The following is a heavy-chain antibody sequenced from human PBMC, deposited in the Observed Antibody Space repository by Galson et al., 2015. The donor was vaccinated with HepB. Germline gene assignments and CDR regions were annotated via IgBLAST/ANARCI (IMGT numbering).Heavy chain of an antibody. Sequence: SLRLSCAASGFTFSAYGMHWVRQAPGKGLDWVAGITYDGGSHYYADSVKGRVTISRDNLKNTLFLQVSSLRPEDTAVHYCAKVATRGQWLARWNFDYWGQGILVTVSS. J-gene: IGHJ4*02. V-gene: IGHV3-30*18. CDR1: GFTFSAYG. D-gene: IGHD6-19*01. CDR2: ITYDGGSH. CDR3: AKVATRGQWLARWNFDY.